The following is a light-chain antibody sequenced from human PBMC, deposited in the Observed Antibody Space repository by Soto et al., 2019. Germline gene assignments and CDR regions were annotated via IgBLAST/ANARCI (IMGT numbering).Light chain of an antibody. CDR1: QSVSSSY. CDR2: GAS. CDR3: QQYGNSPYT. J-gene: IGKJ2*01. Sequence: EIVLTQSPGTLSLSPGERATLSCRASQSVSSSYLAWYQQKPGQAPRLLIYGASSRATGIPDRFSGSGSGTDVTLTISRLEPEDFAVYYCQQYGNSPYTFGPGTKLEIK. V-gene: IGKV3-20*01.